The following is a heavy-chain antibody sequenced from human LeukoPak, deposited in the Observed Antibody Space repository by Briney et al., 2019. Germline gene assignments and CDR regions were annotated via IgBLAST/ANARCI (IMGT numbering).Heavy chain of an antibody. CDR1: GFTFSSYW. D-gene: IGHD4-17*01. V-gene: IGHV3-7*01. J-gene: IGHJ3*02. CDR2: IKQDASET. Sequence: GGSLGLSCAASGFTFSSYWMSWVRQAPGKGLEWMASIKQDASETRYVDSVKGRFTILRDNTETSLFLHVNSLRAEDTAVYYCARYGLGDTFDIWGHGTVVTVSS. CDR3: ARYGLGDTFDI.